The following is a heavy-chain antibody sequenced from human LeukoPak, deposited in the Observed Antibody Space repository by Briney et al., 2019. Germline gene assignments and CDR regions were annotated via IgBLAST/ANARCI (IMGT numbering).Heavy chain of an antibody. V-gene: IGHV3-21*01. Sequence: PGGSLRLSCAASGFTFSSYTMNWVRQAPGKGLEWVSSITSNTRYIFYADSVKGRFTISRDNSKNTLYLQMNSLRAEDTAVYYCAKDSPINCSGGSCSSSILHYWGQGTLVTVSS. D-gene: IGHD2-15*01. CDR1: GFTFSSYT. J-gene: IGHJ4*02. CDR2: ITSNTRYI. CDR3: AKDSPINCSGGSCSSSILHY.